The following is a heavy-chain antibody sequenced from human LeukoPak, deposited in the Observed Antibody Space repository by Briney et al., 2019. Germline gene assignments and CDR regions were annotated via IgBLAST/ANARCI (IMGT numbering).Heavy chain of an antibody. J-gene: IGHJ4*02. CDR2: INPNSGGT. CDR3: ARDAGLWFGEFGYYFDY. CDR1: GYTFTGYY. D-gene: IGHD3-10*01. Sequence: GASVKVSCKASGYTFTGYYMHWVRQAPGQGLDWMGLINPNSGGTNYAQKFQGRVTMTRDTSISTAYMELSRLRSDDTAVYYCARDAGLWFGEFGYYFDYWGQGTLVTVSS. V-gene: IGHV1-2*02.